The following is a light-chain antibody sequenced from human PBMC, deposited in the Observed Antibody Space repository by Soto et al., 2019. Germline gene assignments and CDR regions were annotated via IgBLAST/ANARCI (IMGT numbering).Light chain of an antibody. Sequence: QSALTQPPSASGSARQSVTSSCTGTSSDVGGYNYVSWYQQHPGKAPKLMIYEVSKRPSGVPDRFSGSKSGNTASLTVSGLQAEDEADYYCSSYAGSNNLLFGGGTKLTVL. CDR1: SSDVGGYNY. J-gene: IGLJ3*02. CDR3: SSYAGSNNLL. V-gene: IGLV2-8*01. CDR2: EVS.